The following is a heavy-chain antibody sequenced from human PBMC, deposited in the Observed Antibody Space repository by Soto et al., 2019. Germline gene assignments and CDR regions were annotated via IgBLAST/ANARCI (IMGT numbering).Heavy chain of an antibody. V-gene: IGHV4-34*01. CDR1: GESFSGYY. J-gene: IGHJ4*02. Sequence: SETLSLTCAVYGESFSGYYWSWIRQPPGKGLEWIGEINHSGSTNYNPSLKSRVTISVDTSKNQFSLKLSSVTAADTAVYYCARGGRSTMVRGVILDYWGQGTLVTV. CDR3: ARGGRSTMVRGVILDY. CDR2: INHSGST. D-gene: IGHD3-10*01.